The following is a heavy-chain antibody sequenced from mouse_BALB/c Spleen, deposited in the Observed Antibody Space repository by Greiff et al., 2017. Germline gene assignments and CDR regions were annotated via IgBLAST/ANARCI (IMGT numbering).Heavy chain of an antibody. J-gene: IGHJ4*01. CDR2: ISSGGSYT. V-gene: IGHV5-6*01. D-gene: IGHD2-1*01. CDR3: ARQNSTKTSYYAMDY. CDR1: GFTFSSYG. Sequence: EVKLVESGGDLVKPGGSLKLSCAASGFTFSSYGMSWVRQTPDKRLEWVATISSGGSYTYYPDSVKGRFTISRDNAKNTLYLQMSSLKSEDTAMYYCARQNSTKTSYYAMDYWGQGTSVTVSS.